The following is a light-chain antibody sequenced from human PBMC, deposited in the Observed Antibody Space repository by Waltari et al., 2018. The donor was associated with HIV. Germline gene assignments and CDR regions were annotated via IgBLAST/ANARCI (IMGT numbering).Light chain of an antibody. CDR1: SSDVGGYYY. Sequence: HSALTQPPSVSGSPGQSIPIPCTGTSSDVGGYYYVSWYQHHPGRTPKLKIYDVSHRPSGVANRFSASKSGNTASLTISGLQAEDEADYYCASYTSSSTVVFGGGTKLTVL. V-gene: IGLV2-14*03. CDR3: ASYTSSSTVV. J-gene: IGLJ2*01. CDR2: DVS.